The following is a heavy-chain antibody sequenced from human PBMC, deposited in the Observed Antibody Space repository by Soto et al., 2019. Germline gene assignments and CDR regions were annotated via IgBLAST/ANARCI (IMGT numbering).Heavy chain of an antibody. CDR2: IKSKTDGGTT. Sequence: PGGSLRLSCAASGFTFSNSWMSWVLQAPGKGLEWVGRIKSKTDGGTTDYAAPVKGRFTISRDDSKNTLYLQMNSLKTEDTAVYYCTTIYDFWSGYWNSRYYYYMDVWGKGTTVTVSS. V-gene: IGHV3-15*01. D-gene: IGHD3-3*01. J-gene: IGHJ6*03. CDR1: GFTFSNSW. CDR3: TTIYDFWSGYWNSRYYYYMDV.